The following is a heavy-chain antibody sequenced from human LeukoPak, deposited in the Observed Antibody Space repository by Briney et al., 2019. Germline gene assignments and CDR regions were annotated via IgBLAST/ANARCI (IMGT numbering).Heavy chain of an antibody. D-gene: IGHD3-3*01. CDR2: IFHIGTT. J-gene: IGHJ6*03. CDR3: ARGPVVDLWYYYYYYMDV. CDR1: GGSISSYN. V-gene: IGHV4-59*01. Sequence: SETLSLTCTVSGGSISSYNWSWIRQSPGKQLEWIGYIFHIGTTNYNPSLKSRVTISVDTSKNQFSLNLRSVTAADTAVYYCARGPVVDLWYYYYYYMDVWGKGTTVTVSS.